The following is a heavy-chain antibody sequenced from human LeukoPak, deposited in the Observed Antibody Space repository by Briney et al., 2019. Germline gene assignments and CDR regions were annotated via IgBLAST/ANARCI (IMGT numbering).Heavy chain of an antibody. CDR2: INSDGSST. V-gene: IGHV3-74*01. J-gene: IGHJ3*02. CDR3: ARRGIAGAFDI. D-gene: IGHD6-13*01. CDR1: GFTFSSYW. Sequence: GGSLRLSCAASGFTFSSYWMHWVRQAPGKGLVWVSRINSDGSSTSYADSVKGRFTISRDNAKNTLYLRMNSLRAEDTAVYYCARRGIAGAFDIWGQGTMVTVSS.